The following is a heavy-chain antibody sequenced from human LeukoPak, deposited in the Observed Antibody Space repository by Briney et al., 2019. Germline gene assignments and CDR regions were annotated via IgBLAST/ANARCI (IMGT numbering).Heavy chain of an antibody. D-gene: IGHD2-8*01. Sequence: SETLSLTCTVSGGSISSHYWSWIRQPPGKGLEWVGYIYYSGSTNYNPSLKSRVTISVDTSKNQFSLKLSSVTAADTAVYYCARGNGEDWGQGTLVTVSS. CDR3: ARGNGED. J-gene: IGHJ4*02. CDR1: GGSISSHY. CDR2: IYYSGST. V-gene: IGHV4-59*11.